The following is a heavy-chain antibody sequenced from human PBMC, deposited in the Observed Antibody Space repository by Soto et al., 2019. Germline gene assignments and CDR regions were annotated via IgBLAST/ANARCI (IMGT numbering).Heavy chain of an antibody. V-gene: IGHV1-69*08. CDR2: IIPIFGIP. CDR1: GGTFSRYS. D-gene: IGHD2-2*01. J-gene: IGHJ6*02. CDR3: AREDRDRETGLVPAAIDGMDV. Sequence: QVQLVQSGAEVKKHGSSVKVSCKASGGTFSRYSITWVRQAPGHGLEWIGRIIPIFGIPTYAQKFQGRVTITADESTSTAYMELSSLRSDDTAVYYCAREDRDRETGLVPAAIDGMDVWGQGTTVTVSS.